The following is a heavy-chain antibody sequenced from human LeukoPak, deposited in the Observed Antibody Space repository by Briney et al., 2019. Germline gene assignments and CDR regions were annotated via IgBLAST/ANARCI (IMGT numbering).Heavy chain of an antibody. CDR1: GFTVSNNY. CDR3: AKDQPRAYFDS. Sequence: PGGSLRLSCAASGFTVSNNYMSWVRQAPGKGLEWVSVIYSGGSTYFADSVKGRFTISRDNSKNTMYLQMNSLRAEDTAVYYCAKDQPRAYFDSWGQGTLVTVSS. D-gene: IGHD2-2*01. J-gene: IGHJ4*02. V-gene: IGHV3-53*05. CDR2: IYSGGST.